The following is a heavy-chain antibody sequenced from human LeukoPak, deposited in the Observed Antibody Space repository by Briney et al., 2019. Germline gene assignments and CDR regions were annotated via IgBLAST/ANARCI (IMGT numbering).Heavy chain of an antibody. J-gene: IGHJ1*01. Sequence: SETLSLTCSVSGGSLINYYWSWIRQPPGKGLEWIGYIYYSGITTYNPSLKSRFAISIDTSKNQFSLELNSVTAADTAVYYCASVASDYDSSGYSEYFQDWGQGTLVIVSS. V-gene: IGHV4-59*01. D-gene: IGHD3-22*01. CDR3: ASVASDYDSSGYSEYFQD. CDR2: IYYSGIT. CDR1: GGSLINYY.